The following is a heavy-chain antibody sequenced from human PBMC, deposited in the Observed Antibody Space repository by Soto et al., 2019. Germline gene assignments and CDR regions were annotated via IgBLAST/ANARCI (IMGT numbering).Heavy chain of an antibody. CDR2: INPDNGDT. J-gene: IGHJ6*03. V-gene: IGHV1-18*01. D-gene: IGHD3-3*02. CDR3: ATGVPFSAYLDSYMDV. Sequence: QVQLVQSGGEVKKPGASLKVSCKASGYTFNNFGVTWVRQAPGQGLEWIGWINPDNGDTNYAQKFPGRTTISTDSFTGTACMELRGLPSDDTAAYYCATGVPFSAYLDSYMDVWGKGTEVTVSS. CDR1: GYTFNNFG.